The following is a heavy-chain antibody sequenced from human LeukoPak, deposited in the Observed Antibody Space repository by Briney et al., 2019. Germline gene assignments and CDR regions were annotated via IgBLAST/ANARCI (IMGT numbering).Heavy chain of an antibody. J-gene: IGHJ4*02. D-gene: IGHD2-15*01. CDR1: GFTFSDYY. Sequence: PGGSLRLSCAASGFTFSDYYMSWIRQAPGKRLEWVSDISSGSSYTNYAESVQGRFSISRDNAKNSLFLQMTSLSVEDTAVYYCAKTKRYCSGGSCYWPSDFWGQGTLVTVSS. CDR2: ISSGSSYT. V-gene: IGHV3-11*03. CDR3: AKTKRYCSGGSCYWPSDF.